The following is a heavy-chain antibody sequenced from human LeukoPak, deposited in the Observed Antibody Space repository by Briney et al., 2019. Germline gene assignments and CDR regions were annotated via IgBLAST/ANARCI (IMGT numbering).Heavy chain of an antibody. D-gene: IGHD5-18*01. CDR2: INPNSGGT. J-gene: IGHJ4*02. Sequence: ATVKVSCKASGYTFTGYYMHWVRQAPGQGLEWMGWINPNSGGTNYAQKFQGRVTMTRDTSISTAYMELSRLRSDDTAVYYCARGEQLWLKYYFDYWGQGTLVTVSS. CDR1: GYTFTGYY. CDR3: ARGEQLWLKYYFDY. V-gene: IGHV1-2*02.